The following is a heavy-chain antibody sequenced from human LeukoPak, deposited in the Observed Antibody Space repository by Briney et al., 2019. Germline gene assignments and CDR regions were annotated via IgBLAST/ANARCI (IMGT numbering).Heavy chain of an antibody. CDR2: VDPEDGET. D-gene: IGHD1-26*01. CDR3: VGEVGHPGAFDI. Sequence: ASVKVSCKVSGYTFTDYYMHWVQQAPGKGLEWMGLVDPEDGETIYTEKFQGRVTITADTSTDTAYMELSSLRSEDTAVYFCVGEVGHPGAFDIWGQGTMVTVSS. J-gene: IGHJ3*02. V-gene: IGHV1-69-2*01. CDR1: GYTFTDYY.